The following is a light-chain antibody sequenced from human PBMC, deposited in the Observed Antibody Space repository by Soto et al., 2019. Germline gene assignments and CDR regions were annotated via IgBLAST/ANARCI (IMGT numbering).Light chain of an antibody. V-gene: IGLV1-44*01. J-gene: IGLJ2*01. CDR2: GDN. CDR3: SAWDGSRNNVL. Sequence: QAVVTQPPSASGTPGQRVTISCSGSGSSIGTNTVNWYRQLPGTAPKLLIYGDNQRPSGVPDRCSGSKSVTSASLAISGLQYEDEADYYCSAWDGSRNNVLFGGGTKLTVL. CDR1: GSSIGTNT.